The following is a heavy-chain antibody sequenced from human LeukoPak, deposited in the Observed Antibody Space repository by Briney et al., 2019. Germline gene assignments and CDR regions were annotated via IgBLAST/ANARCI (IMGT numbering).Heavy chain of an antibody. CDR1: GFTFSSYG. D-gene: IGHD3-22*01. CDR3: ARDHITMMATWPPDY. Sequence: GGSLRLSCAASGFTFSSYGMHWVRQAPGKGLEWVAVISYDGSNKYYADSVKGRFTISRDNSKNTLYLQMNSLRAEDTAVYYCARDHITMMATWPPDYWGQGTLVTVSS. J-gene: IGHJ4*02. CDR2: ISYDGSNK. V-gene: IGHV3-30*03.